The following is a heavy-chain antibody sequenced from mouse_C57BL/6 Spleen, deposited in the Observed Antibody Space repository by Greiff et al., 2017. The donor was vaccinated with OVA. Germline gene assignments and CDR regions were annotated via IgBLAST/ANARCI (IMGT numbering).Heavy chain of an antibody. D-gene: IGHD2-14*01. CDR3: ARDSYRYFDY. V-gene: IGHV5-4*01. CDR1: GFTFSSYA. CDR2: ISDGGSYT. J-gene: IGHJ2*01. Sequence: VESGGGLVKPGGSLKLSCAASGFTFSSYAMSWVRQTPEKRLEWVATISDGGSYTYYPDNVKGRFTISRDNAKNNLYLQMSHLKSEDTAMYYCARDSYRYFDYWGQGTTLTVSS.